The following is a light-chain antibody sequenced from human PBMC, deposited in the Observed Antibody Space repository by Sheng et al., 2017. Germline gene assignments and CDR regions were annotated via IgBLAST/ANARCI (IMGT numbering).Light chain of an antibody. CDR1: QSVSSN. J-gene: IGKJ2*01. CDR2: GAS. Sequence: ETVMTQSPATLSVSPGERATLSCRASQSVSSNLAWYQQKPGQAPXLLIYGASTRATGIPARFXGSGSGTEFTLTISSLQSEDFAVYYCQQYNNWPPSYAFGQGTKLEIK. CDR3: QQYNNWPPSYA. V-gene: IGKV3-15*01.